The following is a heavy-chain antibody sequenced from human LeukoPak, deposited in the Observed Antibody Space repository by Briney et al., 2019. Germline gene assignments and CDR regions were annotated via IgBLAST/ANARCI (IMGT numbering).Heavy chain of an antibody. CDR2: IYTSGST. CDR1: GGSISSYY. J-gene: IGHJ6*03. V-gene: IGHV4-4*07. D-gene: IGHD3-3*01. CDR3: ARSVGLRFLEWLFSHYMDV. Sequence: SETLSLTCTVSGGSISSYYWSWIRQPAGKGLEWIGRIYTSGSTNYNPSLKSRVTMSVDTSKNQFSLKLSSVTAADTAVYYCARSVGLRFLEWLFSHYMDVWGKGTTVTVSS.